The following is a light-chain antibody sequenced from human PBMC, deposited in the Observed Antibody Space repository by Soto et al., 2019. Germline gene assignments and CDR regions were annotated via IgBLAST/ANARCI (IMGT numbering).Light chain of an antibody. CDR1: SGHSNYA. Sequence: QLVLTQSPSASASLGASVKLTCTLSSGHSNYAIAWHQQQPEKGPRYLMKLNSDGSHSKGDGVPDRFSGSSSGTERYLTISSLQSEDEADYYCSSYASSGSVVFGGGTKVTVL. V-gene: IGLV4-69*01. CDR3: SSYASSGSVV. J-gene: IGLJ2*01. CDR2: LNSDGSH.